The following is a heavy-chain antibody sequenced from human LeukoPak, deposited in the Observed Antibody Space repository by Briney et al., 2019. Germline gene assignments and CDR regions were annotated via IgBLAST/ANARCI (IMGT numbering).Heavy chain of an antibody. CDR1: GFTFSNAW. CDR3: TTDGDIVVVLAATLL. Sequence: GGSLRLSCAASGFTFSNAWMSWVRQAPGKGLEWVGRIKSKTDGGTTDYAAPVKGRFTISRDDSKNTLYLQMNSLKTEDTAVYYCTTDGDIVVVLAATLLWGQGTLVTVSS. V-gene: IGHV3-15*01. D-gene: IGHD2-2*01. J-gene: IGHJ4*02. CDR2: IKSKTDGGTT.